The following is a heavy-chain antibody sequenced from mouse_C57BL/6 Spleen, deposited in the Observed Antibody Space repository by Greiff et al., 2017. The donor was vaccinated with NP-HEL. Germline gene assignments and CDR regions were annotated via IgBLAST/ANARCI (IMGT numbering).Heavy chain of an antibody. CDR2: YPGSGNTY. V-gene: IGHV1-83*01. Sequence: VQLQQSGPELVKPGASVKMSCKASGYTFTDYYMHWVKPKPGKGLEWIGEIYPGSGNTYYNEKFKGKATLTADTSSSTAYMQLSRLTSEDSAVYFCARKTTGYWGQGTTLTVSS. CDR3: RKTTGY. D-gene: IGHD1-1*01. CDR1: YTFTDYYM. J-gene: IGHJ2*01.